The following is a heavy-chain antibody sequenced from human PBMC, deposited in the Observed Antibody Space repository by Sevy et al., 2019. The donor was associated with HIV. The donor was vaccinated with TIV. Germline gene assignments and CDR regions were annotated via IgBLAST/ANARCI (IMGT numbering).Heavy chain of an antibody. CDR3: ARALYDFGSGYYQPTFDY. J-gene: IGHJ4*02. D-gene: IGHD3-3*01. Sequence: SETLSLTCAVSGGSISSGGYSWSWIRQPPGKGLEWIGYIYHSGSTYYNPSLKSRVTISVDRSKNQFSLKLSSVTAADTAVYYWARALYDFGSGYYQPTFDYWGQGTLVTVSS. V-gene: IGHV4-30-2*01. CDR2: IYHSGST. CDR1: GGSISSGGYS.